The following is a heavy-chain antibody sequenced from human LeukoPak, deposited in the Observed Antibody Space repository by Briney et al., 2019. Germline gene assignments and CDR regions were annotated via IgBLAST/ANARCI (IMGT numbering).Heavy chain of an antibody. Sequence: GGSLRLSCAASGFTFSSYAMSWVRQAPGKGLEWVSGISGSGGSTYYADSVKGRFTISRDNSKNTLRLQMNSLRAEDTAVYYCAKAGQYYYGMDVWGQGTTVTVSS. D-gene: IGHD3-10*01. V-gene: IGHV3-23*01. CDR1: GFTFSSYA. J-gene: IGHJ6*02. CDR3: AKAGQYYYGMDV. CDR2: ISGSGGST.